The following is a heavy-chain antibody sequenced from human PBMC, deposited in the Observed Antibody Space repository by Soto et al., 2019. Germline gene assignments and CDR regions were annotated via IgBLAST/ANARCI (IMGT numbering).Heavy chain of an antibody. CDR2: INHSGST. Sequence: KPSETLSLTCAVYGGSFSGYYWSWIRQPPGKGLEWIGEINHSGSTNYNPSLKSRVTISVDTSKNQFSLKLSSVTAADTAVYYCARGKQLYDYWGQGTLVTVSS. J-gene: IGHJ4*02. CDR1: GGSFSGYY. V-gene: IGHV4-34*01. D-gene: IGHD6-13*01. CDR3: ARGKQLYDY.